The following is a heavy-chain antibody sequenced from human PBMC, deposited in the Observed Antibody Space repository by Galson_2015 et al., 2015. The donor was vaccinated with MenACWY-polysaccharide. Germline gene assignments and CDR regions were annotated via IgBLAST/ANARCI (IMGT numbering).Heavy chain of an antibody. CDR1: GDSIHAYY. CDR2: IYNSGST. V-gene: IGHV4-59*01. CDR3: ARVTSVIRGVISN. D-gene: IGHD3-10*01. J-gene: IGHJ4*02. Sequence: TLSLTCTVSGDSIHAYYLSWIRQPPGKGLEWIGYIYNSGSTNYNPSLESRVTISVDTSKNQFSLKLNSVTAADTAVYYCARVTSVIRGVISNWGQGTLVTVSS.